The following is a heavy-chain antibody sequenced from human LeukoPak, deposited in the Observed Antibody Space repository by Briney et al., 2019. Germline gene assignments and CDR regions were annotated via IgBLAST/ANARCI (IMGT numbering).Heavy chain of an antibody. CDR2: IYHSGST. Sequence: SETLSLTCTVSGYSISSGYYWGWIRQPPGKGLEWIGSIYHSGSTYYNPSLKSRVTISVDTSKNQFSLKLSSVTAADTAVYYCARVNGIDYYYYYMDVWGKGTTVTVSS. J-gene: IGHJ6*03. CDR3: ARVNGIDYYYYYMDV. D-gene: IGHD1-1*01. V-gene: IGHV4-38-2*02. CDR1: GYSISSGYY.